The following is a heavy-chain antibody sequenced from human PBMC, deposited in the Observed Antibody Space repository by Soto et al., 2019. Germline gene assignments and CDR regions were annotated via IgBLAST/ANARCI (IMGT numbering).Heavy chain of an antibody. CDR2: IYYSGST. CDR3: SSYSSIYGMDV. J-gene: IGHJ6*02. CDR1: GGSISSYY. D-gene: IGHD6-19*01. V-gene: IGHV4-59*01. Sequence: SETLSLTCTVSGGSISSYYWSWIRQPPGKGLEWIGYIYYSGSTNYNPSLKSRVTISVDTSKNQFSLKLSSVTAADTAVYYCSSYSSIYGMDVWGQGTTVTVSS.